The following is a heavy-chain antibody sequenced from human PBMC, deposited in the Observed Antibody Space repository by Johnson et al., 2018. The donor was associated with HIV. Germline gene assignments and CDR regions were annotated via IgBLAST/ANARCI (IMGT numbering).Heavy chain of an antibody. D-gene: IGHD2-21*01. J-gene: IGHJ3*02. CDR2: MSSDGSKK. V-gene: IGHV3-30*03. Sequence: QVQLVESGGGAAQPGKSLRLSCAASEFTFSTYVMHWVRQAPGKGLEWVAVMSSDGSKKYYVDAVKGRFIISRDNSKKTLYLQMTNLRAEDTAVYYCVRDDGSDFEAFDIWGQGTVVTVSS. CDR1: EFTFSTYV. CDR3: VRDDGSDFEAFDI.